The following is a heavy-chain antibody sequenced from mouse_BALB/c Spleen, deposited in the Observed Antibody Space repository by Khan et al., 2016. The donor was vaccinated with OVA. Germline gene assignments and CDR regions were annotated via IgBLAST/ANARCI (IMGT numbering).Heavy chain of an antibody. CDR3: ARAYYRYDGYYAMDD. Sequence: QVQLKQSGPGLVAPSQSLSITCTVSGFSLSRYNIHWVRQPPGKGLEWLGMIWGGGGTDYNSTLKSRLSISKDNSKSQVFLQMNSLQTDDTAMYYCARAYYRYDGYYAMDDWGQGTSVTVSS. D-gene: IGHD2-14*01. V-gene: IGHV2-6-4*01. J-gene: IGHJ4*01. CDR2: IWGGGGT. CDR1: GFSLSRYN.